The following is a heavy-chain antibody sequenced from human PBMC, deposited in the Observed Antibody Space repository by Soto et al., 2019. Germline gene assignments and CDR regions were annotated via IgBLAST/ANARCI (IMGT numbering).Heavy chain of an antibody. D-gene: IGHD3-22*01. V-gene: IGHV5-51*01. CDR2: IYSGDSDT. CDR3: ASLPGPYYYGSSGYYGNFDY. Sequence: GESLKISCKGSGYSFTSYWIGWVRQMSGKGLEWLGIIYSGDSDTRYSQSFQGQVTISADKSISTAYLQRSSLKASDTAMYYCASLPGPYYYGSSGYYGNFDYWGQGTLVTVSS. J-gene: IGHJ4*02. CDR1: GYSFTSYW.